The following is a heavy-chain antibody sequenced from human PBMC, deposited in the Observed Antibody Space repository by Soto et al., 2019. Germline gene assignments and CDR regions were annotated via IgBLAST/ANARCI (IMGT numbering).Heavy chain of an antibody. J-gene: IGHJ6*02. V-gene: IGHV1-69*13. CDR1: GGTFSSYA. D-gene: IGHD3-22*01. CDR3: ARDPSLNYYDSSGYYFDYYYGMDV. CDR2: IIPIFGTA. Sequence: SVKVSCKASGGTFSSYAISWVRQAPGQGLEWMGGIIPIFGTANYAQKFQGRVTITADESTSTAYMELSSLRSEDTAVYYCARDPSLNYYDSSGYYFDYYYGMDVWGQGTTVTVSS.